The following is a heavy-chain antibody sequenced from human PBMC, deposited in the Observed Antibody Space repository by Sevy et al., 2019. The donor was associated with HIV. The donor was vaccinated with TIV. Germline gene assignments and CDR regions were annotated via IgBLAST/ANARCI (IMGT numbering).Heavy chain of an antibody. D-gene: IGHD1-26*01. V-gene: IGHV4-59*01. Sequence: SETLSLTCNVSGGSISNYHWNWIRQPPGKGLEWIGYIYVSGNPKYNASLRSRVTMSIDTSKNQFSLRLNSVTAADTAVYYCASQAQVEDHYYYGIDVWGQGTTVTVSS. CDR3: ASQAQVEDHYYYGIDV. CDR1: GGSISNYH. CDR2: IYVSGNP. J-gene: IGHJ6*02.